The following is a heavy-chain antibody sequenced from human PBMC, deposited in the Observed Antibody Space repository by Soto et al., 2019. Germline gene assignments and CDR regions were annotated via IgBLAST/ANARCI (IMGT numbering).Heavy chain of an antibody. V-gene: IGHV4-61*01. CDR3: ARDGVGASSNWFDS. CDR2: ISYNGIT. CDR1: GDSISKNFYY. J-gene: IGHJ5*01. D-gene: IGHD1-26*01. Sequence: SETLSLTCTVSGDSISKNFYYWSWIRQSPGEGLEWIGYISYNGITNYNPSLKSRVTTSLDTPRNQFSLRLTSVTAADTAVYYCARDGVGASSNWFDSWGRGILVTVSS.